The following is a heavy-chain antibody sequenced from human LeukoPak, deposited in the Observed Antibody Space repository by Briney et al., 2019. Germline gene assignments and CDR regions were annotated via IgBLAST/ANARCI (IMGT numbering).Heavy chain of an antibody. CDR2: ISGSGGST. Sequence: GGSLRLSCAASGFTFSNYWMTWVRQAPGKGLEWVSAISGSGGSTYYADSVKGRFTISRDNSKNTLYLQMNSLRAEDTAIYYCAKNRGSGSSEGSYWGQGTLVTVSS. CDR1: GFTFSNYW. J-gene: IGHJ4*02. CDR3: AKNRGSGSSEGSY. V-gene: IGHV3-23*01. D-gene: IGHD3-10*01.